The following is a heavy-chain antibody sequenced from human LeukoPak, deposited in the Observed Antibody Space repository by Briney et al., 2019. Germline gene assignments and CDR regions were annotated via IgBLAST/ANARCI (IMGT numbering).Heavy chain of an antibody. D-gene: IGHD3-22*01. CDR1: GGSISSYY. Sequence: PSETLSLTCTVSGGSISSYYWSWVRQPAGKGLEGIGRIYTSGSTNYNPSLKSRVTISVDKSKNQFSLKLSSVPAADTAVYYCARYDYYDSSGLPLDAFDIWGQGTMVTVSS. CDR2: IYTSGST. CDR3: ARYDYYDSSGLPLDAFDI. V-gene: IGHV4-4*07. J-gene: IGHJ3*02.